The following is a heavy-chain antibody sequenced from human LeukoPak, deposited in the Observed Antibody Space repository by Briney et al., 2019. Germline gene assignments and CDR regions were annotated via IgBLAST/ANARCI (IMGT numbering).Heavy chain of an antibody. V-gene: IGHV3-74*01. Sequence: GSLRLSCAASGFIFSSYWMHWVRQAPGKGLVWVSRINSDGSSTSYADSVKGRFTISGDNAKNTLYLQMNSLRAEDTAVYYCARRVVVPAAPYYFDYWGQGTLVTVSS. CDR2: INSDGSST. D-gene: IGHD2-2*01. J-gene: IGHJ4*02. CDR1: GFIFSSYW. CDR3: ARRVVVPAAPYYFDY.